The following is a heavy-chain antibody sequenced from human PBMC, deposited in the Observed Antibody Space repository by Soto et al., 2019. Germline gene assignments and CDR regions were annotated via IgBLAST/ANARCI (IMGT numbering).Heavy chain of an antibody. V-gene: IGHV3-48*02. Sequence: GGSLRLSCAASGFTFSSYSMNWVRQAPGKGLEWVSYISSSSSTIYYADSVKGRFTISRDNAKNSLYLQMNSLRDEDKAVYYCARVGYYDILTGYSYGMDVWGQGTTVTVSS. J-gene: IGHJ6*02. CDR3: ARVGYYDILTGYSYGMDV. CDR2: ISSSSSTI. CDR1: GFTFSSYS. D-gene: IGHD3-9*01.